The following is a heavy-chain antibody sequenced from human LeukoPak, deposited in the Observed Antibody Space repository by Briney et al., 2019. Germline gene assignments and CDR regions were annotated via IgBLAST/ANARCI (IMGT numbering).Heavy chain of an antibody. CDR3: AGGGRDCSGGSCYSDYFDY. Sequence: SGTLSLTCAVSGGSISSSNWWSWVRQPPGKGLEWIGEIYHSGSTNYNPSLKSRVTISVDTSKNQFSLKLSSVTAADTAVYYCAGGGRDCSGGSCYSDYFDYWGQGTLVTVSS. CDR2: IYHSGST. D-gene: IGHD2-15*01. CDR1: GGSISSSNW. V-gene: IGHV4-4*02. J-gene: IGHJ4*02.